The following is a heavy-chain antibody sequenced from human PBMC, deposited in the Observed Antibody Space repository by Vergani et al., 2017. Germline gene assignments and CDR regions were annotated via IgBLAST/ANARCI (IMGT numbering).Heavy chain of an antibody. V-gene: IGHV1-69*08. CDR3: ARDLGYCSGGSCSY. D-gene: IGHD2-15*01. Sequence: QVQLVQSGAEVKKPGSSVKVSCKASGGTFSSYTISWVRQAPGQGLEWMGRIIPILGIANYAQKFQGRVTITADKSTSTAYMELSSLRCEDTAVYYCARDLGYCSGGSCSYWGQGTLVTVSS. CDR1: GGTFSSYT. CDR2: IIPILGIA. J-gene: IGHJ4*02.